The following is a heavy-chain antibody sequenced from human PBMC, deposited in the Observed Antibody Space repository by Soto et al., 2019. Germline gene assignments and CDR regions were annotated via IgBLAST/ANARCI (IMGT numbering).Heavy chain of an antibody. D-gene: IGHD3-10*01. V-gene: IGHV1-69*01. Sequence: QVQLVQSGAEVKKPGSSVKVSCKASGGTFSSYAISWVRQAPGQGLEWMGGIIPIFGTANYAQKFQGRVTITADESTSTAYMELSSLRSEHTAVYYCACSTLGFGELLPPYFDYWGQGTLVTVSS. J-gene: IGHJ4*02. CDR3: ACSTLGFGELLPPYFDY. CDR1: GGTFSSYA. CDR2: IIPIFGTA.